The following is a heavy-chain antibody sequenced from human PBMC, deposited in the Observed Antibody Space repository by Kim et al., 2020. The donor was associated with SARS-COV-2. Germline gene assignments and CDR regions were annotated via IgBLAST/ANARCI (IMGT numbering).Heavy chain of an antibody. CDR3: AREGKWLVPN. CDR2: IYYTGST. CDR1: GGSVSSGTYY. V-gene: IGHV4-61*01. D-gene: IGHD6-19*01. Sequence: SETLSLTCTVSGGSVSSGTYYWSWIRQPPGKGLEWIGHIYYTGSTNYNPPLKSRVTISADTSKNQFSVKLSSVTAADTAVYYCAREGKWLVPNWGQGTLVTVSS. J-gene: IGHJ4*02.